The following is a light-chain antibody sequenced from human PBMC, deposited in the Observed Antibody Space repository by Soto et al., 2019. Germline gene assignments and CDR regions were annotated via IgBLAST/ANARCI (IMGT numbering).Light chain of an antibody. J-gene: IGLJ1*01. CDR2: EVS. V-gene: IGLV2-14*01. CDR3: SSYTSASTHYV. CDR1: SSDVGSYNY. Sequence: QSVLTQPASGSGSPGQSITISCTGTSSDVGSYNYVSWYQQHPGKAPKLMIYEVSNRPSGVSNRFSGSKSGNTASLTISGLQAEDEADSYCSSYTSASTHYVFGTGTQLTVL.